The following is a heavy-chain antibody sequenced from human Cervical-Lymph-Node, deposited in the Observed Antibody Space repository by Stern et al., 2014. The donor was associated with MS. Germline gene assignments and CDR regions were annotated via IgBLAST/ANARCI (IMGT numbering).Heavy chain of an antibody. CDR1: GGSIYNYY. CDR3: ARALRNAYTWFDP. V-gene: IGHV4-59*01. Sequence: VQLEESGPGLVKPSETLSLTCTVSGGSIYNYYWTWIRQRPGKGLEWIGHIDYSGSTNYNPSLESRVTMSVDSSKNEFSLILTSVTAADTAVYYCARALRNAYTWFDPWGQGTLVTVSS. D-gene: IGHD2-2*01. CDR2: IDYSGST. J-gene: IGHJ5*01.